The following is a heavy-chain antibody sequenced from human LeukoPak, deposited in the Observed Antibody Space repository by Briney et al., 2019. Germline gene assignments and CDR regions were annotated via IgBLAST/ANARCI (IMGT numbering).Heavy chain of an antibody. CDR1: GFTISNIY. D-gene: IGHD3/OR15-3a*01. V-gene: IGHV3-53*01. Sequence: PGGSLRLSCAASGFTISNIYVSWVRQAPGKGLEWVSVIYSSGSTYYADSAKGRFTISRDNSKNTVHLQVNSLRAEDTAVYYCARGRRTYYFLDYWGQGTLVTVSS. CDR3: ARGRRTYYFLDY. J-gene: IGHJ4*02. CDR2: IYSSGST.